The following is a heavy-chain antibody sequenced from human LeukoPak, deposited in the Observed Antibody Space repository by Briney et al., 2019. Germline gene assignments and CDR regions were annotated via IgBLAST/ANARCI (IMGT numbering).Heavy chain of an antibody. Sequence: GGSLRLSCAASGITFSNYSMNWVRQAPGEGLEWVSSISTSSNYIYYADSVKRLFTISRDNAKNSLFLHMNSLRAEDTAVYYCARSQRWFDYWGQGTLVTVSS. CDR3: ARSQRWFDY. D-gene: IGHD2-15*01. J-gene: IGHJ4*02. V-gene: IGHV3-21*01. CDR1: GITFSNYS. CDR2: ISTSSNYI.